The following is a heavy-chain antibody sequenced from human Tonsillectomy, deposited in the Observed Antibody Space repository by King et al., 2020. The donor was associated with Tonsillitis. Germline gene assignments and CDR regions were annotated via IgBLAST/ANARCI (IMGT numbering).Heavy chain of an antibody. J-gene: IGHJ4*02. CDR1: GFTFSGYS. V-gene: IGHV3-21*01. Sequence: VQLVESGGGLVKPGGSLRLSCAASGFTFSGYSMNWVRQPPGKGLEWVSAISSSSDYIYYANSLKGRVTISRDNARNSVYLQIKGLGAEDSAVYYCARDRLMGHTSGVFDYWGQGTLVTASS. CDR2: ISSSSDYI. D-gene: IGHD6-25*01. CDR3: ARDRLMGHTSGVFDY.